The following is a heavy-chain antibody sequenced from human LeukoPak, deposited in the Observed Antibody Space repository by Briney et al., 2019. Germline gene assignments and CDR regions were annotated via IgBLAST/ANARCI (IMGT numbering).Heavy chain of an antibody. CDR3: ARGGGSVGYYFDH. D-gene: IGHD3-22*01. V-gene: IGHV4-61*02. CDR1: GVSISSASYY. J-gene: IGHJ4*02. Sequence: SETLSLTCTVSGVSISSASYYWSWIRHPAGKGLEWIGRIYISGSTNYKSSLKSRVTISLDTSKNQFSLKLSSVTAADTAVYYCARGGGSVGYYFDHWGQGILVTVSS. CDR2: IYISGST.